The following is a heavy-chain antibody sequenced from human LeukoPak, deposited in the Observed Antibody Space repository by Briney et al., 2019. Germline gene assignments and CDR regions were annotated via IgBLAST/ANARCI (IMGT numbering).Heavy chain of an antibody. J-gene: IGHJ3*02. D-gene: IGHD2-2*01. Sequence: SETLSLTCTVSGGSFSGYYWSWIRQPPGKGLEWIGEINHSGSTNYNPSLKSRVTISVDTSKNQFSLKLSSVTAADTAVYYCARPRVPAAYNAFDIWGQGTMVTVSS. CDR1: GGSFSGYY. CDR3: ARPRVPAAYNAFDI. CDR2: INHSGST. V-gene: IGHV4-34*01.